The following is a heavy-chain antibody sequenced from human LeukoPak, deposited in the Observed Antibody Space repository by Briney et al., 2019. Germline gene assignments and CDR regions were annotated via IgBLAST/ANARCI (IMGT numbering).Heavy chain of an antibody. CDR2: ISSSSSYI. Sequence: GGSLRLSCAASGFTFSSYSMNWVRQAPGKGLEWVSSISSSSSYIYYADSVKGRFTISRDNAKNSLYLQINSLRAEDTAVYYCASLGRYSSGWYDYWGQGTLVTVSS. D-gene: IGHD6-19*01. V-gene: IGHV3-21*01. J-gene: IGHJ4*02. CDR1: GFTFSSYS. CDR3: ASLGRYSSGWYDY.